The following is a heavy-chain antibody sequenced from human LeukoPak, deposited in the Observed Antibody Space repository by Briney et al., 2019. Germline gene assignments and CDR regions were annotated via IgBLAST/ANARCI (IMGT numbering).Heavy chain of an antibody. Sequence: SETLSLTCTVSDGSISIYYWNWIRQPPGKGLEWIGYIYNSGSSTIYNPSLQSRVTMSVDTSKNLFSLKVSSVTAADTAVYYCARGRSNYYGMDVWGQGTTVTVSS. CDR3: ARGRSNYYGMDV. D-gene: IGHD1-26*01. CDR1: DGSISIYY. V-gene: IGHV4-59*01. J-gene: IGHJ6*02. CDR2: IYNSGSST.